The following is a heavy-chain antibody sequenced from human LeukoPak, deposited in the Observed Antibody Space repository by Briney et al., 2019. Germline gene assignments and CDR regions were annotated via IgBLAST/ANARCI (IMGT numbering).Heavy chain of an antibody. CDR2: INSDGIST. V-gene: IGHV3-74*01. D-gene: IGHD3-22*01. CDR3: ARDGIYYDRSVPADY. J-gene: IGHJ4*02. Sequence: GGSLRLSRLPCRFSLNKHWMHWVRQAPGTGLVWVSRINSDGISTSYADSVKGRFSISRDHAKNPLYLLPDSLRAERTAESYAARDGIYYDRSVPADYWGQGTLVTVS. CDR1: RFSLNKHW.